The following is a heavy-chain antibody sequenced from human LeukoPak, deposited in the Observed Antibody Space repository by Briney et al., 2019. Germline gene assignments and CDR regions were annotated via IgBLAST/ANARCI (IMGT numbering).Heavy chain of an antibody. V-gene: IGHV3-7*01. J-gene: IGHJ4*02. CDR3: ARGGWHYYYGSGSWSFDY. CDR2: IKQDGSEK. D-gene: IGHD3-10*01. Sequence: GGSLRLSCAASGFTFSSYWMSWVRQAPGKGLEWVANIKQDGSEKYYVDSVKGRFTISRDNAKNSLYLQMNSLRAEDTAVYYCARGGWHYYYGSGSWSFDYWGQGTLVTVSS. CDR1: GFTFSSYW.